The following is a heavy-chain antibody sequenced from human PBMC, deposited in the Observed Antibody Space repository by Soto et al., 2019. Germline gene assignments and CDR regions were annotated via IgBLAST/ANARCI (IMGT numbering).Heavy chain of an antibody. V-gene: IGHV3-23*01. J-gene: IGHJ4*02. CDR2: ISGSGSTI. Sequence: LRLFCAASGFTFSSYAVSWVRQAPGKGPEWISSISGSGSTIYYADSVKGRFTISRDNSKNTLYLQMSSLRAEDTAVYYCAKVFYYYDSSGYYYFDYWGQGTLVTVSS. CDR1: GFTFSSYA. CDR3: AKVFYYYDSSGYYYFDY. D-gene: IGHD3-22*01.